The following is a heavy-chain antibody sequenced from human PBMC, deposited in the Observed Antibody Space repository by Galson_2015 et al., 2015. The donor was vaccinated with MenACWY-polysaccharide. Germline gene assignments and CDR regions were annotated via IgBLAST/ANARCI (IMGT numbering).Heavy chain of an antibody. V-gene: IGHV1-2*02. D-gene: IGHD4-11*01. CDR2: INPNNGGT. Sequence: SVKVSCKASGYTFIGYYMHWVRQAPGQGLEWMGWINPNNGGTDFARKSRGRITMTRDTSISTAYMELNRLTSDDTAVYYCAREQDSRSLDYWGQGTLVTVSS. J-gene: IGHJ4*02. CDR1: GYTFIGYY. CDR3: AREQDSRSLDY.